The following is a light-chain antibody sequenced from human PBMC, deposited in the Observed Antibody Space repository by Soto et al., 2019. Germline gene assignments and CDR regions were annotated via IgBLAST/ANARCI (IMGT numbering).Light chain of an antibody. CDR2: EDR. CDR3: QAWASTIAV. J-gene: IGLJ3*02. V-gene: IGLV3-1*01. Sequence: SYELTQVPSVSVSSGQTASITCSGDKLGDKYVCWYQQTPGQSPIRVIYEDRKRPPGIPERFSGSNSGNTATLTISGTQAMDEGDYYCQAWASTIAVFGGGTKVTVL. CDR1: KLGDKY.